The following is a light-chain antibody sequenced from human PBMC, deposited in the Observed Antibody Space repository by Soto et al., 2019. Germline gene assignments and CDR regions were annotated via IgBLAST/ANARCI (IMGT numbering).Light chain of an antibody. J-gene: IGLJ1*01. CDR3: SSYTATRGV. CDR1: SSDFGGYNY. CDR2: EVS. V-gene: IGLV2-14*01. Sequence: QSALTQPASVSGSPGQSVTISCTGTSSDFGGYNYVSWYQQYPGKAPKLMIYEVSNRPSGVPNRFSGSKSGNTASLTSSGLQAEDEADYYSSSYTATRGVFGTRTKVTVL.